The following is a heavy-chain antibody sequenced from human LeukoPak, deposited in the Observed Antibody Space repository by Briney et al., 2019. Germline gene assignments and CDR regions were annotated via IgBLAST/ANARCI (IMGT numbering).Heavy chain of an antibody. J-gene: IGHJ3*02. CDR3: ARVRPHYGDSVDAFDI. CDR2: ISSSSSYI. CDR1: GFTFSSYS. Sequence: PGGSLRLSCAASGFTFSSYSMNWVRQAPGKGLEWVSSISSSSSYIYYADSVKGRFTISRDNAKNSLYLQMNSLRAEDTAVYYCARVRPHYGDSVDAFDIWGQGTMVTVSS. D-gene: IGHD4-17*01. V-gene: IGHV3-21*01.